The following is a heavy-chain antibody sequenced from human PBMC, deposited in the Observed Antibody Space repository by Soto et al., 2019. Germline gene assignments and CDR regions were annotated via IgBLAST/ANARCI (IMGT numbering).Heavy chain of an antibody. V-gene: IGHV3-30*03. CDR2: ISYDGSNK. J-gene: IGHJ4*02. D-gene: IGHD1-26*01. CDR1: GFTFSHYG. Sequence: QVQLVESGGGVVQPGRSLRLSCAASGFTFSHYGIHWVRKAPGKGLERLAVISYDGSNKHYADSVKGRFTVSRDNSKNTMYVQMNSLRAEDTAVYFCARYSGKYQGPIDYWGQGTLVTVSS. CDR3: ARYSGKYQGPIDY.